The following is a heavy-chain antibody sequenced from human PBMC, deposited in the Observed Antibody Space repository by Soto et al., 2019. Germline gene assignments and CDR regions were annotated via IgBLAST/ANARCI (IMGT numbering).Heavy chain of an antibody. CDR3: ARDLYSSSSDDAFDI. V-gene: IGHV3-21*01. J-gene: IGHJ3*02. D-gene: IGHD6-6*01. Sequence: GGSLRLSCAASGFTFSSYSMNWVRQAPGKGLEWVSSISSSSSYIYYADSVKGRFTISRDNAKNSLHLQMNSLRAEDTAVYYCARDLYSSSSDDAFDIWGQGTMVTVSS. CDR1: GFTFSSYS. CDR2: ISSSSSYI.